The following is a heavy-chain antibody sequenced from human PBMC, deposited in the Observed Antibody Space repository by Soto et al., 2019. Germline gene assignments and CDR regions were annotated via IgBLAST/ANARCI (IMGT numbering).Heavy chain of an antibody. Sequence: SETLSLTCTVSRGSISRYYWSWTRQPPGKGLEWIGYIYYSGSTNYNPSLKSRVTISVDTSKNQFSLKLSSVTAADTAVYYCARGYYGSGSYFFDYWGQGTLVTVSS. V-gene: IGHV4-59*01. CDR3: ARGYYGSGSYFFDY. J-gene: IGHJ4*02. CDR2: IYYSGST. D-gene: IGHD3-10*01. CDR1: RGSISRYY.